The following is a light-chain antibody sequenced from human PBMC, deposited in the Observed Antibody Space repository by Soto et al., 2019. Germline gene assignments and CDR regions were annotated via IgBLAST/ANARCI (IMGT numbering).Light chain of an antibody. V-gene: IGLV2-23*01. J-gene: IGLJ2*01. Sequence: QSALTQPASVSGSPGQSITISCTGTSSDVGSYNLVSWYQQHPGKAPKLMIYEGSKRPSGVSNRFSGSKSGNTASLTISGLQAKDEADYYCCSYAGSTTYILFGGGTQLTVL. CDR3: CSYAGSTTYIL. CDR1: SSDVGSYNL. CDR2: EGS.